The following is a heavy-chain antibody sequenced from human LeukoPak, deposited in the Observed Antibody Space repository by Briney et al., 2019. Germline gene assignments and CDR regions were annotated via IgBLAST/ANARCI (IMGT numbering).Heavy chain of an antibody. CDR1: GFTFSSYS. CDR2: ISSSGSYI. D-gene: IGHD3-22*01. J-gene: IGHJ5*02. Sequence: GGSLRLSCAASGFTFSSYSMSWVRQAPGKGLEWVSSISSSGSYIYYADSVKGRFAISRDNAKNSLFLQINSLRAEDTAVYYCANGGTYSSGPWGQGTLVTVSS. V-gene: IGHV3-21*01. CDR3: ANGGTYSSGP.